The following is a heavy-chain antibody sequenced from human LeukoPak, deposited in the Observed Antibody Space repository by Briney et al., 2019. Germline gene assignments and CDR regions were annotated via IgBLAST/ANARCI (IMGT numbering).Heavy chain of an antibody. V-gene: IGHV1-18*01. Sequence: ASVKVSCKASGYTFTSYGISWLRQAPGQGLEWMGWISTYNGHTNYAQKLQGRVTITTDTSTSTAYMELRNLRSDDTAVYYCARGGRWELPRPYAFDIWGQGTMVTASS. J-gene: IGHJ3*02. CDR2: ISTYNGHT. D-gene: IGHD1-26*01. CDR3: ARGGRWELPRPYAFDI. CDR1: GYTFTSYG.